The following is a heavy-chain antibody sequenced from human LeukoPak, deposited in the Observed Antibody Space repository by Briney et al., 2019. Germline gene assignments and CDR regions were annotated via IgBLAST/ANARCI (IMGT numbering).Heavy chain of an antibody. CDR1: GHTFTGYY. D-gene: IGHD4-23*01. CDR2: INPNSGGT. Sequence: ASVKVSCKASGHTFTGYYIHWVRQAPGQGLEWMGRINPNSGGTMCAQKFQGSVTMTRDTSISTAYMELSSLASDDTAVYYCARGADYGGNQRDGYWGQGTLVTVSS. J-gene: IGHJ4*02. V-gene: IGHV1-2*06. CDR3: ARGADYGGNQRDGY.